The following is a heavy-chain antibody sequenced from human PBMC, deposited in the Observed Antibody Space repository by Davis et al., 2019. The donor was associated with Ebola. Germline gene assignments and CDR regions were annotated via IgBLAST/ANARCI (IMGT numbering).Heavy chain of an antibody. CDR2: ISYDGNNK. V-gene: IGHV3-30*03. Sequence: GESLKISCAASGFTVSINYMSWVRQAPGKGLEWVAVISYDGNNKYYADSVRGRFTISRDNSKNTLFLQMNSLRAEDTAVYYCATYFYDSSGYNHYYYYGMDVWGKGTTVTVSA. CDR3: ATYFYDSSGYNHYYYYGMDV. J-gene: IGHJ6*04. D-gene: IGHD3-22*01. CDR1: GFTVSINY.